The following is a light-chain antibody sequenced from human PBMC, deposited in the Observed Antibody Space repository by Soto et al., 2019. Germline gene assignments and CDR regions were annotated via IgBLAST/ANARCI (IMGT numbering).Light chain of an antibody. CDR2: AAS. V-gene: IGKV1-39*01. J-gene: IGKJ1*01. CDR1: QNIITY. CDR3: QQSYSNPT. Sequence: DVQLTQSPPSLSVYVGDSVTVTCRASQNIITYLHWYHQKPGEAPTLLINAASTLQSGVPSRFSRSGSGTDFTLTINSLQPEDVGSYYCQQSYSNPTFGQGTTVEIK.